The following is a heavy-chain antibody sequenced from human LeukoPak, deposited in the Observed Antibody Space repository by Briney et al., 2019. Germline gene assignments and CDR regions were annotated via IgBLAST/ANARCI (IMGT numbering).Heavy chain of an antibody. V-gene: IGHV1-2*02. CDR2: INPNSGGT. J-gene: IGHJ4*02. CDR1: GYTFTGYY. Sequence: ASVKVSCKASGYTFTGYYMHWVRQAPGQGLEWMGWINPNSGGTNYAQKFQGRVTMTRDTSISTAYTELSRLRSDDTAVYYCARGRQWLVGVIDYWGQGTLVTVSS. D-gene: IGHD6-19*01. CDR3: ARGRQWLVGVIDY.